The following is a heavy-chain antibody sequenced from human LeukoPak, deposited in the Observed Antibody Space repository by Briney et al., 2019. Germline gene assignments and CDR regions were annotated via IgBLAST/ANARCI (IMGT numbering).Heavy chain of an antibody. V-gene: IGHV3-23*01. Sequence: PGGSLRLSCAASGFSFRIYAMSWVRQAPGKGLEWVSVISGSGGSTYHADSVKGRFTISRDNSKNTLYLQMNSLRAEDTAVYYCARDRLDYDFWSGYYEYFDYWGQGTLVTVSS. CDR3: ARDRLDYDFWSGYYEYFDY. CDR1: GFSFRIYA. D-gene: IGHD3-3*01. J-gene: IGHJ4*02. CDR2: ISGSGGST.